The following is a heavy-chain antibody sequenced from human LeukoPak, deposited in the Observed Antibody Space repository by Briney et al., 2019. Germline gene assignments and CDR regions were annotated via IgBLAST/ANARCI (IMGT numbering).Heavy chain of an antibody. V-gene: IGHV3-7*01. CDR3: ARADWGSIDY. CDR1: GFTFSHYW. Sequence: PAGSLRLSCAASGFTFSHYWMAWVRQAPGKGLEWVAIIRPDANDGSYVDSVKGRFTISRDNAKNSLYLQLNSLRAEDTAVYFCARADWGSIDYWGQGALVTVSS. CDR2: IRPDANDG. J-gene: IGHJ4*02. D-gene: IGHD7-27*01.